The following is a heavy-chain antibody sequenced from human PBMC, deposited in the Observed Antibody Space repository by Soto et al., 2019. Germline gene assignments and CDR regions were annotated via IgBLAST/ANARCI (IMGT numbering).Heavy chain of an antibody. CDR1: GFTLSGYW. CDR2: ISGDGRTT. J-gene: IGHJ4*02. CDR3: TRVIDGRSGLFDY. D-gene: IGHD1-26*01. V-gene: IGHV3-74*01. Sequence: GGSLRLSCVASGFTLSGYWMHWVRQVPGKGLVWVSRISGDGRTTNYADSVKGRFTISRDNAKNTLYLQMDSLRAGDTALYYCTRVIDGRSGLFDYWGQGNLVTVSS.